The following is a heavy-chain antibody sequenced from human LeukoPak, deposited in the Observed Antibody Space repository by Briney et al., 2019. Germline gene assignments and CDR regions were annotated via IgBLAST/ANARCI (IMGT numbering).Heavy chain of an antibody. Sequence: ASVKVSCMASGYTFTGYYMHWVRQAPGQGLEWMGWINPNSGGTNYAQKFQGRVTMTRDTSISTAYMELSRLRSDDTAVYYCARDSPGSVVVAATRSGYYGMYVWGQGTTVTVSS. CDR2: INPNSGGT. CDR1: GYTFTGYY. V-gene: IGHV1-2*02. D-gene: IGHD2-15*01. J-gene: IGHJ6*02. CDR3: ARDSPGSVVVAATRSGYYGMYV.